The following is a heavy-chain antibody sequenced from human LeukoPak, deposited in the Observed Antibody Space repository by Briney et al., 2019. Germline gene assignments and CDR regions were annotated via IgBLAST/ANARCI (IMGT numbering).Heavy chain of an antibody. CDR3: ARPLGWGPIAAGDGVYGMDV. CDR1: GGTFSSYA. CDR2: IIPIFGTA. D-gene: IGHD6-13*01. Sequence: ASVKVSCKASGGTFSSYAISWVRQAPRQGLEWMGGIIPIFGTANYAQKFQGRVTITADKSTSTAYMELSSLRSEDTAVYYCARPLGWGPIAAGDGVYGMDVWGQGTTVTVSS. J-gene: IGHJ6*02. V-gene: IGHV1-69*06.